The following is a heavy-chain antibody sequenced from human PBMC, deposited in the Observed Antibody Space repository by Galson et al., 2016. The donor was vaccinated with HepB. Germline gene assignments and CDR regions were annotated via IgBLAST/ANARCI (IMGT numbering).Heavy chain of an antibody. CDR1: GFTFSIYS. CDR3: ANDWYGYMAY. Sequence: SLRLSCADSGFTFSIYSMNWVRQAPGKGLEWISHITSSSSATYYADSVKGRFTISRDNAKKSLYLQMNSLRDEDTAVYYCANDWYGYMAYWGQGTLVTVSS. V-gene: IGHV3-48*02. J-gene: IGHJ4*02. CDR2: ITSSSSAT. D-gene: IGHD3-9*01.